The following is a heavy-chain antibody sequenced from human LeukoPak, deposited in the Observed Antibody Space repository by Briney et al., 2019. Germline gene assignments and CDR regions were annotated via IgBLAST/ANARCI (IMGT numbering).Heavy chain of an antibody. Sequence: GGSLRLSCAASGFTFSSYSMNWVRQAPGKGLEWVSSISSSSSYIYYADSVKGRFTISRDNSKNTLYLQMNSLRAEDTAVYYCAKDRGASEGIDYWGQGTLVTVSS. V-gene: IGHV3-21*01. CDR3: AKDRGASEGIDY. CDR2: ISSSSSYI. J-gene: IGHJ4*02. CDR1: GFTFSSYS. D-gene: IGHD3-10*01.